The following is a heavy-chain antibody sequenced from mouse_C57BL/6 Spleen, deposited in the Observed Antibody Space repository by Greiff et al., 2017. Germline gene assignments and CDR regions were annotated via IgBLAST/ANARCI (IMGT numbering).Heavy chain of an antibody. Sequence: EVQGVESGGGLVKPGGSLKLSCAASGFTFSSYAMSWVRQTPEKRLEWVATISDGGSYTYYPDNVKGRVTISRDNAKNNLYLQMSHLKSEDTAMYYCARDEDGTFAYWGQGTLVTVSA. D-gene: IGHD2-1*01. CDR2: ISDGGSYT. CDR1: GFTFSSYA. CDR3: ARDEDGTFAY. V-gene: IGHV5-4*01. J-gene: IGHJ3*01.